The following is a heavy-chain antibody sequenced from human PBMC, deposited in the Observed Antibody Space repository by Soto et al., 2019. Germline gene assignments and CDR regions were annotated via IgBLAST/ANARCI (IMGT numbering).Heavy chain of an antibody. CDR1: GFTFSKAW. CDR3: TTENVLLWFGELVTWGY. Sequence: EVQLVESGGGLVKPGGSLRLSCAASGFTFSKAWMSWVRQAPGKGLEWVGRIKSKTDGGTTDYAAPVKGRFTISRDDSKNTLYLQMNSLKTEDTAVYYCTTENVLLWFGELVTWGYWGQGTLVTVSS. V-gene: IGHV3-15*01. D-gene: IGHD3-10*01. CDR2: IKSKTDGGTT. J-gene: IGHJ4*02.